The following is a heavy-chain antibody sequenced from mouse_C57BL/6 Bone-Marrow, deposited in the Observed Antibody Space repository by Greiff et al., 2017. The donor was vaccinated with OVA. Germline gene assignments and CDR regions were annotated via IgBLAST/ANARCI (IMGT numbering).Heavy chain of an antibody. CDR2: ISSGGSYT. V-gene: IGHV5-6*02. Sequence: EVKVVESGGDLVKPGGSLKLSCAASGFTFSSYGMSWVRQTPDKRLEWVATISSGGSYTYYPDSVKGRFTISRDNAKNTLYLQMSSLKSEDTAMYYCARRGRAAYWGQGTLVTVSA. J-gene: IGHJ3*01. CDR3: ARRGRAAY. CDR1: GFTFSSYG. D-gene: IGHD3-3*01.